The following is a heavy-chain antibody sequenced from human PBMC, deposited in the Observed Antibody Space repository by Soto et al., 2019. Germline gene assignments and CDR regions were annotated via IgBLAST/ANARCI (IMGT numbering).Heavy chain of an antibody. J-gene: IGHJ5*02. CDR3: AREDDHHLGFDP. CDR2: IYYSGST. CDR1: GGSISSGDYY. V-gene: IGHV4-30-4*01. Sequence: SETLSLTCTVSGGSISSGDYYWSWIRQPPGKGLEWIGYIYYSGSTYYNPSLKSPVTISVDTSKNQFSLKLSSVTAADTAVYYCAREDDHHLGFDPWGQGTLVTVSS.